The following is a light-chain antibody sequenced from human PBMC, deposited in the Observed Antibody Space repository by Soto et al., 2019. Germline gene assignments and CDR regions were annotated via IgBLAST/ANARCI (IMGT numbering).Light chain of an antibody. Sequence: DIKMTHSPSSLCVSVRPRVSMTCRASQNIWRLLAWYQQKPGKAPKLLIYKASSLESGVPSRFSGSGSGTEFTLTISSLQPDDFATYYCQQYNSYSWTFGQGPKVDI. CDR1: QNIWRL. J-gene: IGKJ1*01. CDR3: QQYNSYSWT. V-gene: IGKV1-5*03. CDR2: KAS.